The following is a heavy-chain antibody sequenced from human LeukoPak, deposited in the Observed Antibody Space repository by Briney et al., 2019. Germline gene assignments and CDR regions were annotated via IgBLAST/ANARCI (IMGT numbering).Heavy chain of an antibody. J-gene: IGHJ3*02. V-gene: IGHV3-20*04. CDR1: GFSFDDYG. D-gene: IGHD5-18*01. CDR2: INWNGGST. CDR3: ARVMGYSYGHDAFDI. Sequence: GGSLRLSCAASGFSFDDYGMSWVRQAPGKGLECVSGINWNGGSTGYADSVNGRFTISRDNAKNSLYLQMNSLRAKDTALYYCARVMGYSYGHDAFDIWGQGIMVTVSS.